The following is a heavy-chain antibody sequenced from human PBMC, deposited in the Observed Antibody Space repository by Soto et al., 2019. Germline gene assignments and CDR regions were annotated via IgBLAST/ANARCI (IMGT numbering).Heavy chain of an antibody. CDR2: ISGSGGST. D-gene: IGHD2-15*01. J-gene: IGHJ4*02. V-gene: IGHV3-23*01. Sequence: EVQLLESGGGLVQPGGSLRLSCAASGFTFSSYAMSWVRQAPGKGLEWVSAISGSGGSTYYADSVKGRFTISRDNSKNTLYLQMNSVRAEDTAVYYCAKDGDIVVVVAAILDYWGQGTLVTVSS. CDR3: AKDGDIVVVVAAILDY. CDR1: GFTFSSYA.